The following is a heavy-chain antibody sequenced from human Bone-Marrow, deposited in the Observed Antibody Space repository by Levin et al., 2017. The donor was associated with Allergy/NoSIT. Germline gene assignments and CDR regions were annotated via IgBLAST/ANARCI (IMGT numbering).Heavy chain of an antibody. CDR1: GYIFVGYY. CDR2: VNSAGGVT. V-gene: IGHV1-46*04. CDR3: ATYGGNSGGGLEY. J-gene: IGHJ4*02. Sequence: GESLKISCKASGYIFVGYYVHWVRLAPGQGLEWMGMVNSAGGVTYYAEKLRGTVVMTRDTSTSTVYMELTSLKVEDTAVYYCATYGGNSGGGLEYWGQGTLVTVSP. D-gene: IGHD4-23*01.